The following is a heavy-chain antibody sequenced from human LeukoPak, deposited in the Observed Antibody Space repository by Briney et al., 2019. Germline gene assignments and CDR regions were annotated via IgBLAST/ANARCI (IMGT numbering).Heavy chain of an antibody. J-gene: IGHJ4*02. CDR1: GGSIGNFY. CDR3: ARLFPSSLDFWSGSTDY. D-gene: IGHD3-3*01. V-gene: IGHV4-59*01. CDR2: VTYSGST. Sequence: PSETLSLTCTVSGGSIGNFYWTWIRQPPGKGLEWIGYVTYSGSTNYNPSLKSRVTISVDTSKNQFSLKLSSVTAADTAVYYCARLFPSSLDFWSGSTDYWGQGTLVTVSS.